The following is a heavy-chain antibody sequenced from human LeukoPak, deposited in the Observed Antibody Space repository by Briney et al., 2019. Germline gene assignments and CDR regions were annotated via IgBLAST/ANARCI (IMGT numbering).Heavy chain of an antibody. D-gene: IGHD3-3*01. CDR2: ISSSGGST. J-gene: IGHJ4*02. CDR3: AKDPYDFWSGYPRPIYFDY. CDR1: RFTPTSHA. V-gene: IGHV3-23*01. Sequence: GCLRLSPAASRFTPTSHAMSSGPQAPGKGLEWVSAISSSGGSTYYADSVKGRFTISSDNSKNTLYLQMTSLRAEDTAVYYCAKDPYDFWSGYPRPIYFDYWGQGTLVTVSS.